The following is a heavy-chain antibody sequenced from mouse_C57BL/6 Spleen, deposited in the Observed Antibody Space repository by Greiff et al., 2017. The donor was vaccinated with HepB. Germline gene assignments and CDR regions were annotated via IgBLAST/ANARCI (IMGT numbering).Heavy chain of an antibody. D-gene: IGHD2-4*01. CDR3: AREGDDYDY. J-gene: IGHJ2*01. CDR2: ISYDGSN. CDR1: GYSITSGYY. V-gene: IGHV3-6*01. Sequence: EVQLVESGPGLVKPSQSLSLTCSVTGYSITSGYYWNWIRQFPGNKLEWMGYISYDGSNNYNPSLKNRISITRDTSKNQFFLKLNSVTTEDTATYYCAREGDDYDYWGQGTTLTVSS.